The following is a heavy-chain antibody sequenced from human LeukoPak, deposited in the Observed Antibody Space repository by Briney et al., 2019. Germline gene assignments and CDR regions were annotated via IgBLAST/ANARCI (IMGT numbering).Heavy chain of an antibody. Sequence: GGSLRLSCAASGFIVSGDFISWVRQAPGKGLEWVSVIYSGGSTYYADSVKGRFTISRDNSKNTLYLQMNSLRAEDTAVYYCAREQLVRGYYFDYWGQGTLVTVSS. CDR1: GFIVSGDF. V-gene: IGHV3-53*01. D-gene: IGHD6-13*01. CDR3: AREQLVRGYYFDY. CDR2: IYSGGST. J-gene: IGHJ4*02.